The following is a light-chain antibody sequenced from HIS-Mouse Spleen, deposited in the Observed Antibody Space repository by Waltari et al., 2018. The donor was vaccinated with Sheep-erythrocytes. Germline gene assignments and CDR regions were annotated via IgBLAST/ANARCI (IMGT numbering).Light chain of an antibody. CDR3: NSRDSSGNHLYVV. J-gene: IGLJ2*01. CDR2: GKN. CDR1: SLRSYY. V-gene: IGLV3-19*01. Sequence: SSELTQDPAVSVALGQTVRITCQGDSLRSYYASWYQQKPGQAPVLVIYGKNNRPSWIPDRFSGSSSGNTASLTITGAQAEDEADYYCNSRDSSGNHLYVVFGGGTKLTVL.